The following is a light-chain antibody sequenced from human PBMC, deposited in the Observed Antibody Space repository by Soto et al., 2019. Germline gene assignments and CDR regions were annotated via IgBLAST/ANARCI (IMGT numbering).Light chain of an antibody. Sequence: QSALTQPASVSGSPGQSITISCTGTSSDVGGYNYVSWYQHHPGKAPKLMIYDVSNRPSGVSNRFSGSKSGNTASLTISGLQAEAEAYYYCSSYTSSSTLVFGGGTKLTVL. CDR1: SSDVGGYNY. J-gene: IGLJ2*01. CDR2: DVS. V-gene: IGLV2-14*03. CDR3: SSYTSSSTLV.